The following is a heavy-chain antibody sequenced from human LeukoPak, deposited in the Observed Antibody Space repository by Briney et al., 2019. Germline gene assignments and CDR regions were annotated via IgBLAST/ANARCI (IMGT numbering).Heavy chain of an antibody. V-gene: IGHV4-39*07. J-gene: IGHJ4*02. Sequence: SETLSLTCTVSGGSISSYYWGWIRQPPGKGLEWIGSIYYSGSTYYNPSLKSRVTISVDTSKNQFFLKLSSVTAADTAVYYCARALPHYDFWSGYTYYFDYWGQGTLVTVSS. D-gene: IGHD3-3*01. CDR2: IYYSGST. CDR3: ARALPHYDFWSGYTYYFDY. CDR1: GGSISSYY.